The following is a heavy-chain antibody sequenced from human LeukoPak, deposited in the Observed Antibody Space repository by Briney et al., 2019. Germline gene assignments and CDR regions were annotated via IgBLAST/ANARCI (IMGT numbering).Heavy chain of an antibody. J-gene: IGHJ5*02. CDR2: IIPISGTA. CDR1: GGTFSSYA. Sequence: ASAKVSCKASGGTFSSYAISWVRQAPGQGLEWMGGIIPISGTANYAQKFQGRVTITTDESTSTAYMGLSSWRSEDTAVYYCAVEEGWFDRWGQGTLVTASS. CDR3: AVEEGWFDR. D-gene: IGHD3-3*01. V-gene: IGHV1-69*05.